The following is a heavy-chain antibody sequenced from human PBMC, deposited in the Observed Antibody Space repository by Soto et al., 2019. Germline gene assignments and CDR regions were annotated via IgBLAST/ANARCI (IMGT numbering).Heavy chain of an antibody. V-gene: IGHV4-34*01. CDR2: INHSGST. Sequence: SETLSLTCAVYGGSFSGYYWSWIRQPPGKGLEWIGEINHSGSTNYNPSLKSRVTISVDTSKNQFSLKLSSVTAADTAVYYCARGAKPRPVYYYGSGSVYYYYYGMDVGGQGTTVTVSS. J-gene: IGHJ6*02. CDR1: GGSFSGYY. D-gene: IGHD3-10*01. CDR3: ARGAKPRPVYYYGSGSVYYYYYGMDV.